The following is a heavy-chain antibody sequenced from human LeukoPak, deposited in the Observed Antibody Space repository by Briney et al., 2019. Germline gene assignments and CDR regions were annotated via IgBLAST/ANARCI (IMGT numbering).Heavy chain of an antibody. D-gene: IGHD3-22*01. V-gene: IGHV3-23*01. CDR1: GFTFGSYA. CDR2: VSGNGGTT. J-gene: IGHJ6*02. CDR3: AKHDGSFYYYGFDG. Sequence: GGSLRLSCAASGFTFGSYAMSWVRQAPGKGLEWVSGVSGNGGTTYYADSVKGRFTISRDNSKNTVYLQMNSLRAEDTAVYYCAKHDGSFYYYGFDGWGQGTTVTGFS.